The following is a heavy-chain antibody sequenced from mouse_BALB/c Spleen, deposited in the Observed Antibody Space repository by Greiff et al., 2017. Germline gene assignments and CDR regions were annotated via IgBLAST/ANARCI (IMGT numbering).Heavy chain of an antibody. D-gene: IGHD1-1*01. Sequence: EVKLLESGPSLVKPSQTLSLTCSVTGDSITSGYWNWIRKFPGNKLEYMGYISYSGSTYYNPSLKSRISITRDTSKNQYYLQLNSVTTEDTATYYCARYTPVVATDWYFDVWGAGTTVTVSS. CDR3: ARYTPVVATDWYFDV. J-gene: IGHJ1*01. V-gene: IGHV3-8*02. CDR1: GDSITSGY. CDR2: ISYSGST.